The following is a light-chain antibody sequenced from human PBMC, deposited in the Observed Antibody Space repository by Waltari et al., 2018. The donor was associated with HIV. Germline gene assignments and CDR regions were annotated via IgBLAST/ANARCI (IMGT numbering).Light chain of an antibody. V-gene: IGLV1-44*01. Sequence: QSVLTQPPSASETPGQRVAISRSGSSSDIGSNAVTWYQQLPGTAPKLLIYSNNQRPSGVPDRFSGSKSGTSASLAISGLQSEDEADYYCAAWDDSLNGPHVVFGGGTKLTVL. CDR3: AAWDDSLNGPHVV. J-gene: IGLJ2*01. CDR1: SSDIGSNA. CDR2: SNN.